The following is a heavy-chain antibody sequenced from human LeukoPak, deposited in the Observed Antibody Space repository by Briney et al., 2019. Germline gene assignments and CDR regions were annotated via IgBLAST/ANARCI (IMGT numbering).Heavy chain of an antibody. CDR2: ISRSSDTI. D-gene: IGHD4-23*01. CDR3: ARTVDGSVYGGFAY. J-gene: IGHJ4*02. CDR1: GFTFNNYN. V-gene: IGHV3-48*02. Sequence: SGGSLRLSCAASGFTFNNYNITWVRQAPGKGLEWVSYISRSSDTIYYADSVKGRFTISRDNAKNSLYLQMNSLRDEDTAVYYCARTVDGSVYGGFAYWGQGTLVTVSS.